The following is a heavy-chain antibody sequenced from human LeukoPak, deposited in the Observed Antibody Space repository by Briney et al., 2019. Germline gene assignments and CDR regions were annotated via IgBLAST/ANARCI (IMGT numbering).Heavy chain of an antibody. CDR3: ARDPRGAGYCSGGSCYENYYYYGMDV. CDR1: GGSISSGGYY. V-gene: IGHV4-31*03. J-gene: IGHJ6*02. CDR2: IYYSGST. Sequence: SQTLSLTCTVSGGSISSGGYYWSWIRQHPGKGLEWIGYIYYSGSTYYNPSLKSRVTILVDTSKNQFSLKLSSVTAADTAVYYCARDPRGAGYCSGGSCYENYYYYGMDVWGQGTTVTVSS. D-gene: IGHD2-15*01.